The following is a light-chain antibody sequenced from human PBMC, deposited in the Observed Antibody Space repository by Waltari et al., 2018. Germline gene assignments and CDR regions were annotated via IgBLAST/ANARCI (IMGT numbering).Light chain of an antibody. CDR1: QGIRVL. V-gene: IGKV1-12*01. J-gene: IGKJ2*01. CDR3: QQADSLPYT. Sequence: DIQMTHPSTPASPSVGARVTITCRASQGIRVLLAWYQQKAGKAPKLLIYAASTLQGGGPSRFSGSGSGTDFTLTISSLQPEDFATYYCQQADSLPYTLGQGTKLEIK. CDR2: AAS.